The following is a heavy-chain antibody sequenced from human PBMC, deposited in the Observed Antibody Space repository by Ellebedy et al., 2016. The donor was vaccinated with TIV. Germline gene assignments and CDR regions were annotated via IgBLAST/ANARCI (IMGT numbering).Heavy chain of an antibody. CDR1: GYTFTNYG. D-gene: IGHD4-17*01. J-gene: IGHJ6*03. CDR3: ARFPGPLRRNYYYYMDV. V-gene: IGHV1-18*01. Sequence: ASVKVSXKASGYTFTNYGISWVRQAPGQGLELMGWISGYNGNTNYAQKLQGRVTMTTDTSTSTAYMELRSLRSDDTAVHYCARFPGPLRRNYYYYMDVWGKGTTVTVSS. CDR2: ISGYNGNT.